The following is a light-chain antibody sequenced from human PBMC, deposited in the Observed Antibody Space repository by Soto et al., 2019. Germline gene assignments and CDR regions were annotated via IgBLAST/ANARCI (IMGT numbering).Light chain of an antibody. CDR3: GSYEGSDTYV. V-gene: IGLV2-8*01. Sequence: QSVLTQPASVSGSPGQSITISCTGTSSDVGGYSYVSWYQQHPGKAPKLMIYEVSKRPSGVPDRFSGSKSGNTASLTVSGLQAEDEADYYCGSYEGSDTYVFGTGTKVTVL. CDR1: SSDVGGYSY. CDR2: EVS. J-gene: IGLJ1*01.